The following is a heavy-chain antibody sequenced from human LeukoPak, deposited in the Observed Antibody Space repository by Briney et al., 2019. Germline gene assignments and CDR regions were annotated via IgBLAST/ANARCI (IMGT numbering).Heavy chain of an antibody. CDR1: GASISSGGYY. D-gene: IGHD5-24*01. V-gene: IGHV4-31*03. CDR3: ARDRGGYNRFDS. J-gene: IGHJ4*02. CDR2: IYSSGTT. Sequence: PSQTLSLTCTVSGASISSGGYYWSWIRQHPGKGLEWIAYIYSSGTTSYNPSLKSRITLSVDTSKNQFSLMLTSVTTADTAVYYCARDRGGYNRFDSWGQGALVTDSS.